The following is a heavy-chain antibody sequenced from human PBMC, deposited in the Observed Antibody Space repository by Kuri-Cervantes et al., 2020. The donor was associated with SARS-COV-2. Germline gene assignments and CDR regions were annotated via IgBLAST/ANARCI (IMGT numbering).Heavy chain of an antibody. CDR1: GYTFTSYG. V-gene: IGHV1-18*01. J-gene: IGHJ4*02. Sequence: ASVKVSCKASGYTFTSYGINWVRQATGQGLEWMGWMNPNSGNTGYAQKLQGRVTMTTDTSTSTAYMELRSLRSDDTAVYYCARDQDPIRFLAGYDYWGQGTLVTVSS. CDR2: MNPNSGNT. CDR3: ARDQDPIRFLAGYDY. D-gene: IGHD3-3*01.